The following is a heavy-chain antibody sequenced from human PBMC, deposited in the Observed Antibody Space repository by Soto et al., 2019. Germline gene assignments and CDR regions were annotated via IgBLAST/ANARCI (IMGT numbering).Heavy chain of an antibody. CDR3: AREQMEWLVHYSYYGMDV. V-gene: IGHV3-48*02. D-gene: IGHD6-19*01. Sequence: GGSLRLSCAASGFTFSDYRMNWVRQAPGRGLEWISYISGRDSAIYYADSVKGRFTISRDNAKKSLYLQTNSLRDDDTAVYYCAREQMEWLVHYSYYGMDVWGQGITVTVSS. CDR1: GFTFSDYR. J-gene: IGHJ6*02. CDR2: ISGRDSAI.